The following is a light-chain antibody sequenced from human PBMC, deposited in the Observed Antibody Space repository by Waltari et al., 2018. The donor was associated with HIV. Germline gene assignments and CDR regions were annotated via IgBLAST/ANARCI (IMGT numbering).Light chain of an antibody. J-gene: IGKJ1*01. Sequence: DIVMTQSPDSLAVSLGERAPINCKSSRSILYSSNNKNYLAWYQQKPGQPPMLLIYWASTRESGVPDRFSGSGSGTDFTLTISSLQAEDVAVYYCQQYYTTPQTFGQGTKVEIK. CDR1: RSILYSSNNKNY. CDR2: WAS. CDR3: QQYYTTPQT. V-gene: IGKV4-1*01.